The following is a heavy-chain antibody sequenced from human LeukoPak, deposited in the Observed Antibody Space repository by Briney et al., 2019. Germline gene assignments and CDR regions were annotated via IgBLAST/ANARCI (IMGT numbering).Heavy chain of an antibody. CDR3: AKDIGGYYYYGMDV. V-gene: IGHV3-43D*04. Sequence: GGSLRLSCAASGFTFDDYAMHWVRRAPGKGLEWVSLISWDGGSTYYADSVKGRFTISRDNSKNSLYLQMNSLRAEDTALYYCAKDIGGYYYYGMDVWGKGTTVTVSS. CDR2: ISWDGGST. J-gene: IGHJ6*04. CDR1: GFTFDDYA.